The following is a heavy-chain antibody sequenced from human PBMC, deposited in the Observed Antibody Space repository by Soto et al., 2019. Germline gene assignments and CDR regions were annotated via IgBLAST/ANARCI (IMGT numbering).Heavy chain of an antibody. V-gene: IGHV4-4*02. CDR1: GGSISGSNW. D-gene: IGHD2-15*01. CDR3: ARHVVPYYGMDV. J-gene: IGHJ6*02. Sequence: QVQLQESGPGLVKPSGTLSLTCVVSGGSISGSNWWSWVRQPPGKGLEWIGEMYHSGITNYHPSLKSRVTISVDKAKNQFSLNLSSVTAADTAMYYCARHVVPYYGMDVWGQGTTVTVSS. CDR2: MYHSGIT.